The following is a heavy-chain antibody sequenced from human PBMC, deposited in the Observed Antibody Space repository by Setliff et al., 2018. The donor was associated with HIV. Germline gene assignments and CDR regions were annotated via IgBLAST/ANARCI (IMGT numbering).Heavy chain of an antibody. CDR3: VTSPGSFTSVDETEAGDY. J-gene: IGHJ4*02. CDR1: GYTFTSYA. Sequence: GASVKVSCKASGYTFTSYAIHWVRQAPGQSLEWMGWINPNTGATHYAQKFQGRVTLTRDTSTNTAFMELRRLNSDDTATYFCVTSPGSFTSVDETEAGDYWGQGTLVTVSS. CDR2: INPNTGAT. V-gene: IGHV1-2*02. D-gene: IGHD6-25*01.